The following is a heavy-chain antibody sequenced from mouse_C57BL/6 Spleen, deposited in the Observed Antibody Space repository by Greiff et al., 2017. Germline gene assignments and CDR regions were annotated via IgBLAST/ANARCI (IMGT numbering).Heavy chain of an antibody. CDR3: ARYYGSPDY. V-gene: IGHV1-82*01. D-gene: IGHD1-1*01. CDR1: GYAFSSSW. J-gene: IGHJ2*01. CDR2: IYPGDGDT. Sequence: VQLQQSGPELVKPGASVKISCKASGYAFSSSWMNWVKQRPGKGLEWIGRIYPGDGDTNYNGKFKGKATLTADKSSSTAYMQLSSLTSEDSAVYFCARYYGSPDYWGQGTTLTVSS.